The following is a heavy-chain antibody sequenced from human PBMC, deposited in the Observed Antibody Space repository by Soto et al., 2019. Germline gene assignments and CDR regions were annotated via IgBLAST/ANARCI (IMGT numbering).Heavy chain of an antibody. V-gene: IGHV3-48*03. J-gene: IGHJ6*02. CDR1: GFTFSTYW. Sequence: GGSLRLSCEASGFTFSTYWMSWIRQAPGKGLEWVSYISSSGTTIYYSDPVKGRFTISRDNAQNSLYLQMNSLRAEDTAVYYCARGRVAVPGDALWNYYAMDVWGQGTKVT. CDR3: ARGRVAVPGDALWNYYAMDV. CDR2: ISSSGTTI. D-gene: IGHD2-2*01.